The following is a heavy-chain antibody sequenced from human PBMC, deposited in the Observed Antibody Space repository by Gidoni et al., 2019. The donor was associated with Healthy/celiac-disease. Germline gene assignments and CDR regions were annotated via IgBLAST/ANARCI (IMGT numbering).Heavy chain of an antibody. CDR2: ISSSSSYI. D-gene: IGHD3-10*01. J-gene: IGHJ6*02. V-gene: IGHV3-21*01. Sequence: EVQLVESGGGLVKPGGSLRLSCAASGFTFSRYSMNWVRQAPGKGLEWVSSISSSSSYIYYADSVKGRFTISRDNAKNSLYLQMNSLRAEDTAVYYCARDMVQGVIITLYYYYGMDVWGQGTTVTVSS. CDR1: GFTFSRYS. CDR3: ARDMVQGVIITLYYYYGMDV.